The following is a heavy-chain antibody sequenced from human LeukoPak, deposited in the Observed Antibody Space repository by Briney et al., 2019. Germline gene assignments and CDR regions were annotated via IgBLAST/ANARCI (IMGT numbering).Heavy chain of an antibody. V-gene: IGHV3-23*01. CDR2: IIGSSGST. D-gene: IGHD2-15*01. J-gene: IGHJ5*02. CDR1: GFSFNNYA. CDR3: AKDRLHCSGGSCFSINWFDP. Sequence: GGSLRLSCVASGFSFNNYAMNWVRQAPGKGLEWVSLIIGSSGSTFYADSVKGRFTISRDKSKNTLYLQMNSLRAEDTAVYYCAKDRLHCSGGSCFSINWFDPWGQGTLVTVSS.